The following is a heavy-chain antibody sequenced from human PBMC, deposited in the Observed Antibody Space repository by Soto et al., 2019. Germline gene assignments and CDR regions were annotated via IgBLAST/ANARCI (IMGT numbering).Heavy chain of an antibody. CDR2: ISAYNGNT. V-gene: IGHV1-18*01. CDR3: ARDLSGWYYFDY. CDR1: GGTFSSYA. Sequence: AASVKVSCKASGGTFSSYAISWVRQAPGQGLEWMGWISAYNGNTNYAQKLQGRVTMTTDTSTSTAYMELRSLRSDDTAVYYCARDLSGWYYFDYWGQGTLVTVSS. D-gene: IGHD6-19*01. J-gene: IGHJ4*02.